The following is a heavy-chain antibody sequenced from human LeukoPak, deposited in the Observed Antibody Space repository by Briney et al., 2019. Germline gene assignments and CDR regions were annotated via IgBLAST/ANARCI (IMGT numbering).Heavy chain of an antibody. V-gene: IGHV3-64*04. CDR2: INNNGGTT. CDR1: GFTFSIYA. Sequence: GGSLRLSCSASGFTFSIYAMHWVRQAPGKGLEYLSGINNNGGTTNYADSVKGRFTISRDNAKNSLYLQMNSLRAEDTAVYYCATYGQTTVTLWYWGQGTLVTVSS. CDR3: ATYGQTTVTLWY. D-gene: IGHD4-17*01. J-gene: IGHJ4*02.